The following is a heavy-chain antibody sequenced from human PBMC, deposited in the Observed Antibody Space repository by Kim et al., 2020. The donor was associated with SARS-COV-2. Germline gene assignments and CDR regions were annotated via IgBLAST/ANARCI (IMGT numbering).Heavy chain of an antibody. CDR3: ARFGAHAAMDY. Sequence: EKFHLDSARGRFSASRDNSKNSLYLEMNDLRPEDTAIYYCARFGAHAAMDYWGQGTLVAVSS. CDR2: EK. D-gene: IGHD3-16*01. J-gene: IGHJ4*02. V-gene: IGHV3-7*01.